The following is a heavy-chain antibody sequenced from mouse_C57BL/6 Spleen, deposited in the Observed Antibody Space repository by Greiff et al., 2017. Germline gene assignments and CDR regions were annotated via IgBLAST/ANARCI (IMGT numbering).Heavy chain of an antibody. CDR2: INPNNGGT. D-gene: IGHD3-2*02. CDR1: GYTFTDYY. CDR3: ARTPTAHGAMDY. Sequence: EVQLQQSGPELVKPGASVKISCKASGYTFTDYYMNWVKQSHGKSLEWIGDINPNNGGTSYNQKFKGKATLTVDKSSSTAYMQRSSLTSEDSAVYFCARTPTAHGAMDYWGQGTSVTVSS. J-gene: IGHJ4*01. V-gene: IGHV1-26*01.